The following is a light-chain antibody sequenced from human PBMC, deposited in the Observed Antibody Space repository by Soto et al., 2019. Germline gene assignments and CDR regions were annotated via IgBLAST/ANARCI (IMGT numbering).Light chain of an antibody. CDR3: QQYGDSPPWT. J-gene: IGKJ1*01. CDR1: QSVSRSY. Sequence: EIVLTQSPGTLSLSPGERATLSCRASQSVSRSYLAWYQQKPGQAPRLLIYGASIRATGIPDRFSGSGSGTDFSLTINKLEPEYFAVYYCQQYGDSPPWTFGQGTKVEIK. CDR2: GAS. V-gene: IGKV3-20*01.